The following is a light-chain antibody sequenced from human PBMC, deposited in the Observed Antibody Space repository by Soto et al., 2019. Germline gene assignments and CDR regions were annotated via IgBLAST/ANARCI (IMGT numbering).Light chain of an antibody. V-gene: IGKV1-5*03. J-gene: IGKJ1*01. CDR1: QSISSW. CDR3: QQYNSYPWT. Sequence: DIQMTQSPSTLSASVGDRVTVTCRASQSISSWLAWYQQKPGEAPKLLIYKASSLESGVPSRFSGSGSGTEFTLTISSLQPDDFATYYCQQYNSYPWTFGQGTKV. CDR2: KAS.